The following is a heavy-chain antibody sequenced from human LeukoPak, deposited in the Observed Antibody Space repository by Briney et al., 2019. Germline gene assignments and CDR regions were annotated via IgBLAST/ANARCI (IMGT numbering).Heavy chain of an antibody. D-gene: IGHD3-16*01. Sequence: SETLSLTCTVSGGSIRTYFWSWIRQPPGKGLEWIGYISYSGSTNYNPSLKSRVTISVDTSKNQFSLKLNSMTAADTAVYYCARGGTYALVWGQGTLVTVSS. CDR3: ARGGTYALV. J-gene: IGHJ4*02. CDR2: ISYSGST. V-gene: IGHV4-59*01. CDR1: GGSIRTYF.